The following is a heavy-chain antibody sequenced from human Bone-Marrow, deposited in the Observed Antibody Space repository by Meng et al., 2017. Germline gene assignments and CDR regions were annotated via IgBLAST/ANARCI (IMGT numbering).Heavy chain of an antibody. CDR3: AREVGYYDSSEYDTFDI. CDR2: IYYSGST. J-gene: IGHJ3*02. Sequence: SETLSLTCTVSGGSISSSSYYWGWIRQPPGKGLESIGSIYYSGSTYYNPSLKSRVTISVDTSKNQFSLKLSSVTAADTAVYYCAREVGYYDSSEYDTFDIWGQGTMVTVSS. CDR1: GGSISSSSYY. D-gene: IGHD3-22*01. V-gene: IGHV4-39*07.